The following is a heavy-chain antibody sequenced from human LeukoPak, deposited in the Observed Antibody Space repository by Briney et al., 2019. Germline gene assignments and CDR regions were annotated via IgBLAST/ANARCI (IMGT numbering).Heavy chain of an antibody. Sequence: ASVKVSCKASGYTFTNYGFSWVRQAPGQGLEWMGWISADNGDTNYAQNLQGRVTVTTDTSTSTAYMELRSLRSDDTAVYYCARDSGSYHNRYYFGYWGQGTLVTVSS. CDR3: ARDSGSYHNRYYFGY. CDR2: ISADNGDT. CDR1: GYTFTNYG. J-gene: IGHJ4*02. D-gene: IGHD1-26*01. V-gene: IGHV1-18*01.